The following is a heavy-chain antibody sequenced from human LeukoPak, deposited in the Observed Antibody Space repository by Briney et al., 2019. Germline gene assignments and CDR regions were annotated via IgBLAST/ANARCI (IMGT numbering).Heavy chain of an antibody. D-gene: IGHD7-27*01. J-gene: IGHJ4*02. Sequence: GGSLRLSCAASGFTFSSYSLNWVRQAPGKGLEWDSSISISSNYIYYADSVKGRFTISRDNAKNSLYLQMNSLRAEDTAVYYCAALLGGPHPGYWGQGTLVTVSS. V-gene: IGHV3-21*01. CDR1: GFTFSSYS. CDR3: AALLGGPHPGY. CDR2: ISISSNYI.